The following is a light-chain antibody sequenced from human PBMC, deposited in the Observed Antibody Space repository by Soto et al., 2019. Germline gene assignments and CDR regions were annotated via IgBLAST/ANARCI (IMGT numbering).Light chain of an antibody. CDR2: AAS. CDR1: QGISSH. J-gene: IGKJ4*01. CDR3: LQYYSYPLT. Sequence: AIRMTQSPSSFSASTGDTVTITCRASQGISSHLAWYQQKPGNAPKLLIFAASTLQSGVPSRFSGSGSGADFTLTITCLQSEEFATYYCLQYYSYPLTFGGGTKVEIK. V-gene: IGKV1-8*01.